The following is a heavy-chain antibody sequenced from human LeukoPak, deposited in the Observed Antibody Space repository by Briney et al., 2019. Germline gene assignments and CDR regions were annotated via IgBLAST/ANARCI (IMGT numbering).Heavy chain of an antibody. CDR1: GYTFTVYY. CDR3: ARGRRFLEWFLKNWFDP. J-gene: IGHJ5*02. D-gene: IGHD3-3*01. Sequence: ASVKVSCKASGYTFTVYYMHWVRQAPGQGLEWMGWINPNSGGTNYAQKFQGRVTMTRDTSISTAYMELSRLRSDDTAVYYCARGRRFLEWFLKNWFDPWGQGTLVTVSS. V-gene: IGHV1-2*02. CDR2: INPNSGGT.